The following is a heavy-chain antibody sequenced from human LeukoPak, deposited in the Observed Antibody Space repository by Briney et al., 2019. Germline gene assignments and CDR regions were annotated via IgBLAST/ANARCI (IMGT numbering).Heavy chain of an antibody. V-gene: IGHV4-38-2*02. D-gene: IGHD3-10*01. CDR3: ARRTMVRGGTDY. CDR2: IYHSGRT. J-gene: IGHJ4*02. CDR1: GYSISSGYY. Sequence: SETLSLTCTVSGYSISSGYYWGWIRQPPGKGLEWIGSIYHSGRTFYNPSLKSRVTISVDTSKNQFSLKLSSVTAADTAVYYCARRTMVRGGTDYWGQGTLVTVSS.